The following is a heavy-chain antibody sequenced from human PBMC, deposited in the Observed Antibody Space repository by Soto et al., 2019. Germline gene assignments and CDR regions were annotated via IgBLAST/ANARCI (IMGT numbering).Heavy chain of an antibody. V-gene: IGHV3-30*03. J-gene: IGHJ4*02. CDR1: GFTFSTYG. CDR2: ISYDGVNK. D-gene: IGHD6-19*01. Sequence: GGSLRLSCAASGFTFSTYGMHWVRQAPGKGLEWVAVISYDGVNKYYADSVKGRFTISRDNSKNTLYLQMNSLRAEDTAVYYCARDLGRLVEGFDYWGQGNMVTVSS. CDR3: ARDLGRLVEGFDY.